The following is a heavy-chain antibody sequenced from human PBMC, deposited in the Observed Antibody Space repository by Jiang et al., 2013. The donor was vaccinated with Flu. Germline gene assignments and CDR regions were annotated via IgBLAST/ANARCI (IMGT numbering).Heavy chain of an antibody. Sequence: HWVRQAPGKGLEWVAVISYDGSNKYYADSVKGRFTISRDNSKNTLYLQMNSLRAEDTAVYYCARDRSVIAARPGDKENHDAFDIWGQGTMVTVSS. CDR3: ARDRSVIAARPGDKENHDAFDI. CDR2: ISYDGSNK. J-gene: IGHJ3*02. V-gene: IGHV3-30-3*01. D-gene: IGHD6-6*01.